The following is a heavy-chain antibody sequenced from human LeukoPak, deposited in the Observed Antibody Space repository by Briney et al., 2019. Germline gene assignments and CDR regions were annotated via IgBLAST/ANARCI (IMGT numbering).Heavy chain of an antibody. V-gene: IGHV3-33*01. Sequence: GGSLRLSCAASGFTFSSYGMHWVRQAPGKGLERVAVIWYDGSNKYYADSVKGRFTISRDNSKNTLYLQMNSLRAEDTAVYYCARDRRTYYYDSSGYGLDYWGQGTLVTVSS. CDR3: ARDRRTYYYDSSGYGLDY. D-gene: IGHD3-22*01. CDR2: IWYDGSNK. CDR1: GFTFSSYG. J-gene: IGHJ4*02.